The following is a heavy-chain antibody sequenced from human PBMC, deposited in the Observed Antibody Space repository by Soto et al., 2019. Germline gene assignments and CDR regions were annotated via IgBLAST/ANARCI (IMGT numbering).Heavy chain of an antibody. CDR1: GYSFTSYW. V-gene: IGHV5-51*01. CDR3: ARHWHNYYDRSGYRYYYYGMDV. Sequence: PGESLKISCKGSGYSFTSYWIGWVRQMPGKGLEWMGIIYPGDSDTRYSPSFQGQVTISADKSISTAYLQWSSLKASDTAMYYCARHWHNYYDRSGYRYYYYGMDVWGQGTTVTVSS. CDR2: IYPGDSDT. D-gene: IGHD3-22*01. J-gene: IGHJ6*02.